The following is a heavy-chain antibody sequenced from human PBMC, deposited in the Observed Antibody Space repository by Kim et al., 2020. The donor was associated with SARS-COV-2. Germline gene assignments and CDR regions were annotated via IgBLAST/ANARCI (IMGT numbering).Heavy chain of an antibody. CDR3: ARGGGGEILTGYTRPYYYYGMDV. D-gene: IGHD3-9*01. J-gene: IGHJ6*02. V-gene: IGHV3-13*01. CDR2: SASTGDT. CDR1: GFTFSTYA. Sequence: GGSLRLSCVTSGFTFSTYAMHWVRQVPGKGLEWVAVSASTGDTYYLDSVKGRLTISREDAKNSLFLQMNSLTPGDTAVYYCARGGGGEILTGYTRPYYYYGMDVWGQGTPVTVS.